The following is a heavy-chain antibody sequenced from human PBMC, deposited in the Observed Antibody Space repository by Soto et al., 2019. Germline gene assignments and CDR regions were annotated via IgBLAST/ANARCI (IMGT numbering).Heavy chain of an antibody. V-gene: IGHV4-61*01. J-gene: IGHJ6*02. CDR3: ARAMGDWGTYYYYYGFDV. D-gene: IGHD3-16*01. CDR1: GGSMRGSTSNSY. Sequence: TLSLTCSVSGGSMRGSTSNSYGSWIRQSPGKGLEWIGSIYYSGATNYNPSLESRLTISVDTSKNQFSLNLSSVTAADTAVYYCARAMGDWGTYYYYYGFDVWGQGTTVTVSS. CDR2: IYYSGAT.